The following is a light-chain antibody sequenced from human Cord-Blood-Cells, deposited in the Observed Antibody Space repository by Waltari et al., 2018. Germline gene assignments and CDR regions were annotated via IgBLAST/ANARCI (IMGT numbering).Light chain of an antibody. CDR1: SSDVGGYNY. CDR2: DVS. V-gene: IGLV2-14*01. Sequence: QSALTQPASVSGSPGQSITISCTGTSSDVGGYNYVSWYQQHPGKAPKLMIYDVSKRPSGVSNSFSGSKSGNTASLTISGLQAEDEADYYCSSYTSSSVFGTGTKVTVL. J-gene: IGLJ1*01. CDR3: SSYTSSSV.